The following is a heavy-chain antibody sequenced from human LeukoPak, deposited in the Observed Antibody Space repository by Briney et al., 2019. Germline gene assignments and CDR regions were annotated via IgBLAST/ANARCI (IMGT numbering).Heavy chain of an antibody. D-gene: IGHD3-9*01. V-gene: IGHV3-30-3*01. CDR3: ARAKNFDWLLPHDY. Sequence: GRSLRLSCAASGFTFSSYAIHWVRRAPGKGLEWVALISYDGSDKYYADSVKGRFTISRDNSRDTQYLQMNSLRAEDTALYYCARAKNFDWLLPHDYWGQGTPVTVAS. CDR2: ISYDGSDK. J-gene: IGHJ4*02. CDR1: GFTFSSYA.